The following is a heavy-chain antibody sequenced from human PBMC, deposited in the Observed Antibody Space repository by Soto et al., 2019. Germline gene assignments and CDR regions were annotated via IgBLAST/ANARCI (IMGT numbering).Heavy chain of an antibody. CDR1: GGSISSYY. CDR2: IYYSGST. J-gene: IGHJ5*02. CDR3: ARDLYGSGSYPSRWFDP. V-gene: IGHV4-59*01. D-gene: IGHD3-10*01. Sequence: PSETLSLTCTVSGGSISSYYWSWIRQPPGKGLEWIGYIYYSGSTNYNPSLKSRVTISVDTSKNQFSLKLSSVTAADTAVYYCARDLYGSGSYPSRWFDPWGQGTLVTGSS.